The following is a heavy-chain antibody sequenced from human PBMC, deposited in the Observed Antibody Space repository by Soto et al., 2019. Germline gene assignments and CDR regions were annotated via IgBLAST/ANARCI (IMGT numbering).Heavy chain of an antibody. CDR1: GYTFSNFA. Sequence: GASVKVSCKASGYTFSNFAMHWVRQAPGQRLEWMGWINAGNWNTNYAQKLQGRVTMTTDTSTSTAYMELRSLRSDDTAVYYCAREGYCISTSCRHYDYYGMDVWGQGTTVTVSS. D-gene: IGHD2-2*01. CDR2: INAGNWNT. J-gene: IGHJ6*02. V-gene: IGHV1-3*01. CDR3: AREGYCISTSCRHYDYYGMDV.